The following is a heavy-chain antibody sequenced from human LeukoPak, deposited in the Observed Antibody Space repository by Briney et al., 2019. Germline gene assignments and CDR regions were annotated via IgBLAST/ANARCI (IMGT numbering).Heavy chain of an antibody. V-gene: IGHV3-23*01. CDR2: ISGSGGST. D-gene: IGHD3-22*01. Sequence: GGSLRRYCAASGFTFSSYAMRWVRQAPGKGLEWVSAISGSGGSTYYADSVKGRFTISRDNSKNALYLQMNSLRAEDTAVYYCAKDRYDSSGSNFDYWGQGTLVTVSS. CDR3: AKDRYDSSGSNFDY. CDR1: GFTFSSYA. J-gene: IGHJ4*02.